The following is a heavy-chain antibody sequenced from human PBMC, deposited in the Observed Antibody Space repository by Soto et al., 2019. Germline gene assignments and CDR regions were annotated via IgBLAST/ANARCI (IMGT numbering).Heavy chain of an antibody. Sequence: SETLSLTCAVSGGSISSSNWWSWVRQPPGKGLEWIGEIYHSGGTTYNPSLKSRDTISVDKSKNQFSIKLSFVTAAYTAVYYCATRFYTSGVLFDYWGQGTPVTVSS. D-gene: IGHD2-2*02. V-gene: IGHV4-4*02. CDR3: ATRFYTSGVLFDY. J-gene: IGHJ4*02. CDR1: GGSISSSNW. CDR2: IYHSGGT.